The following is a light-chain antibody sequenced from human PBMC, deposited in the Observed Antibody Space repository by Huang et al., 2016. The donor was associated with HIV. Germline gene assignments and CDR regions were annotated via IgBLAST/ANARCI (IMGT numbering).Light chain of an antibody. CDR1: QRISTN. V-gene: IGKV3-15*01. J-gene: IGKJ1*01. CDR3: QQYNNWPPWT. Sequence: EIVMTQSPATLSVSPGERATLSCRASQRISTNLAWYQQKPGQAPRLLIYGASTRASGIPASFSGSGSGTEFTRTISSLQSEDFAVYYCQQYNNWPPWTFGQGTKVEIK. CDR2: GAS.